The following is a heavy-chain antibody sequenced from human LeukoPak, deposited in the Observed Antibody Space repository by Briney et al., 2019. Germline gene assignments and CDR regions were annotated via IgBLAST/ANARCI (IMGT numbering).Heavy chain of an antibody. CDR3: ARGPRDYWYYFDY. CDR1: GFTFDDYA. D-gene: IGHD2-8*02. V-gene: IGHV3-9*01. Sequence: PGRSLRLSCAASGFTFDDYAMHWVRQAPGKGLEWVSGISWNSGSIGYADSVKGRFTISRDNSKNTLYLQMNSLRAEDTAVYYCARGPRDYWYYFDYWGQGTLVTVSS. CDR2: ISWNSGSI. J-gene: IGHJ4*02.